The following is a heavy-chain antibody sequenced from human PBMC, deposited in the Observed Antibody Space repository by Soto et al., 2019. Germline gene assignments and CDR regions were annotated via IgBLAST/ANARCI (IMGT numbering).Heavy chain of an antibody. V-gene: IGHV3-53*01. Sequence: GGSLRLSCAVSGLTVSRTQMSWDLQAPGKGLQWVSVIYSARSTYYANAVKGRFTISTDISEKKRFLELNGLTGDETAVYYCARAREPEYSSSIFFDYWGRGTVVTVSA. CDR3: ARAREPEYSSSIFFDY. D-gene: IGHD6-6*01. CDR2: IYSARST. J-gene: IGHJ4*01. CDR1: GLTVSRTQ.